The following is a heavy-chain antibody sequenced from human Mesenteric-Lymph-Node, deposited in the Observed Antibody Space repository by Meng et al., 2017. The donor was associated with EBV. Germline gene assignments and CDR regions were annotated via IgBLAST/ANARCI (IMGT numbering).Heavy chain of an antibody. D-gene: IGHD2-2*01. CDR3: ASRYCPTTSCRQD. CDR1: GDSISSDKW. V-gene: IGHV4-4*02. J-gene: IGHJ4*02. CDR2: IYHSGST. Sequence: VQLQESGPGLVKPSGTLSLTCAVSGDSISSDKWWSWVRQPPGKGLEWIGEIYHSGSTNYNPSLTSRVTILVDKSKNQFSLKLSSVTAADTAVYYCASRYCPTTSCRQDWGQGTLVTVSS.